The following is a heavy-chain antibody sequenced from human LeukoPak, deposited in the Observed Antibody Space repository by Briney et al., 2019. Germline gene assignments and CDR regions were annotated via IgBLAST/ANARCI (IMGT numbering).Heavy chain of an antibody. CDR1: GGSINSSSYY. J-gene: IGHJ4*02. Sequence: PSETLSLTCTVSGGSINSSSYYWGRIRQPPGKGLEWIGSIFYSGNTYDNPSLKSRVTISVDTSKNQFSLKLNSVTAADTAVYYCARHRSKWLQSSFDYWGQGTLVTVSS. CDR2: IFYSGNT. V-gene: IGHV4-39*01. CDR3: ARHRSKWLQSSFDY. D-gene: IGHD5-24*01.